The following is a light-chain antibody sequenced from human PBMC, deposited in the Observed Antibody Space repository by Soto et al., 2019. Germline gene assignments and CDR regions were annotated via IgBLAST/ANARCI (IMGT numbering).Light chain of an antibody. CDR1: SSDVGGYNY. J-gene: IGLJ1*01. CDR2: AVS. V-gene: IGLV2-14*01. Sequence: QSALTQPASVSGSPGQSITISCTGTSSDVGGYNYVSWYQQQPGTAPTLMIYAVSNRPSGVSTRFSGSKSGNTASLTTSGLQAADEADDHCSASTTSSPILYVFGTGTKLTVL. CDR3: SASTTSSPILYV.